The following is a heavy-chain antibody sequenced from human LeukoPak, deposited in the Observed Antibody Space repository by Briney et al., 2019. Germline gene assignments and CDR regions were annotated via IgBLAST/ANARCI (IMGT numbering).Heavy chain of an antibody. CDR3: VRGGTGYGNFDY. Sequence: GRSLRLSCAASGFTFSSYWMHWVRQAQGPGLGLVSRIYTGATYYADSVKGRFTISRDNAKNPLYLQLNSLRAEDTAVYYCVRGGTGYGNFDYWGQGTLVTVSS. CDR1: GFTFSSYW. CDR2: IYTGAT. V-gene: IGHV3-74*01. J-gene: IGHJ4*02. D-gene: IGHD3/OR15-3a*01.